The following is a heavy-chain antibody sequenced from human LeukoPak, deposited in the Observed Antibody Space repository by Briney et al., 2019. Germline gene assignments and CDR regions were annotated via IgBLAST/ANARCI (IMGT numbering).Heavy chain of an antibody. Sequence: GGSLRLSCAASGFTFSKYWMSWVRQAPGKGLEWVANIKEDGSKEKYVGSVKGRFTISRDNAKNSVYLQMNSLRVEDTAVYYCARSNRGDSSAYYGFDYWGQGTPVTVSS. J-gene: IGHJ4*02. D-gene: IGHD3-22*01. CDR2: IKEDGSKE. V-gene: IGHV3-7*01. CDR3: ARSNRGDSSAYYGFDY. CDR1: GFTFSKYW.